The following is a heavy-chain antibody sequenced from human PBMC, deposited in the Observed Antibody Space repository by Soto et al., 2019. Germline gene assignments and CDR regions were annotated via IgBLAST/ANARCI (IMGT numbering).Heavy chain of an antibody. CDR3: ARDRGSYALDY. CDR1: GYTFTSNY. CDR2: ISANNGNT. V-gene: IGHV1-18*04. D-gene: IGHD1-26*01. Sequence: ASVKLSCKESGYTFTSNYMHWVRQAPGQGLEWMGWISANNGNTNYAQKLQGRVTMTTDTSTSTAYMELRSLRSDDTAVYYCARDRGSYALDYWGQGTLVTVSS. J-gene: IGHJ4*02.